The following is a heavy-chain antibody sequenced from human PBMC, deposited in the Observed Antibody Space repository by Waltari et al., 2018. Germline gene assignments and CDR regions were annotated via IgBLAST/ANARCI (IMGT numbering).Heavy chain of an antibody. D-gene: IGHD3-22*01. CDR3: ARDLYYDSSGYYSLGFDY. J-gene: IGHJ4*02. V-gene: IGHV4-38-2*02. CDR1: GYSISSGYY. CDR2: MYPSGST. Sequence: QVQLQESGPGLVKPSETLSLTCAVSGYSISSGYYWGWIRQPPGKGLGWIGTMYPSGSTYYNPSLKSRVTISVDSSRNQFSLKLSSVTAADTAVYFCARDLYYDSSGYYSLGFDYWGQGTLVTVSS.